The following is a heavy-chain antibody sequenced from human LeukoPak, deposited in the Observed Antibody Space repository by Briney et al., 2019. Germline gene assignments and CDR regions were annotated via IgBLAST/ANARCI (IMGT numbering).Heavy chain of an antibody. CDR3: ARDYYGSGGDAFDI. D-gene: IGHD3-10*01. Sequence: SETLSLTCTVSGGSISSYYWSWIRQPAGKGLEWIGRIYTSGSTNYNPSLKSRVTMSVDTSKNQFSLKLSSVTAADTAVYYRARDYYGSGGDAFDIWGQGTMVTVSS. J-gene: IGHJ3*02. CDR2: IYTSGST. CDR1: GGSISSYY. V-gene: IGHV4-4*07.